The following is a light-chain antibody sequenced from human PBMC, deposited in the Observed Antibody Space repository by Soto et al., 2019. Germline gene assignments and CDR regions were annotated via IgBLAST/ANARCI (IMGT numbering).Light chain of an antibody. CDR1: QSINNNY. CDR3: QQSGGSPRT. CDR2: GAS. J-gene: IGKJ1*01. V-gene: IGKV3-20*01. Sequence: EIVLTQSPGTLSLSPGERATLSCRASQSINNNYLAWYQQKRGQAPRLLIYGASSRATGIPDRFGGSGSGTDFPLTISSLEPDDFAVYYCQQSGGSPRTFGQGTKVEIK.